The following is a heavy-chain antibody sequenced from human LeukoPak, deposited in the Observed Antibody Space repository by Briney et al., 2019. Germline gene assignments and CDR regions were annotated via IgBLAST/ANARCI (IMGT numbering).Heavy chain of an antibody. Sequence: SETLSLTCAVYGGSFSGYYWSWIRQPPGKGLEWIGEINHSGSTNYNPSLKSRVTISVDTSKNQFSLKLSSVTAADTAVYYCARAPIVVVTGGTRFDYWGQGTLVTVSS. D-gene: IGHD2-21*02. CDR2: INHSGST. V-gene: IGHV4-34*01. J-gene: IGHJ4*02. CDR1: GGSFSGYY. CDR3: ARAPIVVVTGGTRFDY.